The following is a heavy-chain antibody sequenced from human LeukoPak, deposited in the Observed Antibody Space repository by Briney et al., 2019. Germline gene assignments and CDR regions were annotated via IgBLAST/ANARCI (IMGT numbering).Heavy chain of an antibody. CDR1: GFTFSSYA. V-gene: IGHV3-30*04. CDR3: ATTQSSLYYYYYYMDV. D-gene: IGHD2/OR15-2a*01. Sequence: GRSLRLSCAASGFTFSSYAMHSVRQAPGKGLEWVAVISYDGSNKYYADSVKGRFTISRDNSKNTLYLQMNSLRAEDTALYYCATTQSSLYYYYYYMDVWGKGTTVTVSS. J-gene: IGHJ6*03. CDR2: ISYDGSNK.